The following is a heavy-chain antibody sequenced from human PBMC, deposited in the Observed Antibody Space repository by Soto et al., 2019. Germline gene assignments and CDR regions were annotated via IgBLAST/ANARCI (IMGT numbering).Heavy chain of an antibody. CDR3: VCDPRLEPHYYYGMDV. D-gene: IGHD1-1*01. CDR2: VYYSGST. CDR1: SGSVRSGRDY. J-gene: IGHJ6*02. V-gene: IGHV4-61*01. Sequence: SETLSPTCTVSSGSVRSGRDYWGWIRQPPGKGLEWIGYVYYSGSTNYNTSLKSRATISIDTFNDQFSLKLSSVTAADTTVYYCVCDPRLEPHYYYGMDVWGQGTTVTVSS.